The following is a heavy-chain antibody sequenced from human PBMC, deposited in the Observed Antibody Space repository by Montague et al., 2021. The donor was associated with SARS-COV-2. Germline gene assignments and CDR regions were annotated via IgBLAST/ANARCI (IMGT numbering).Heavy chain of an antibody. CDR2: IYYSGST. J-gene: IGHJ4*02. V-gene: IGHV4-59*01. CDR3: ARIWYSSGYQGIYYFDY. CDR1: GGSISSYY. Sequence: SETLSLTCTVSGGSISSYYWSWIWQRPGKGLEWIWYIYYSGSTNYNHSLKSRVTISVDTYKNQFYLKLNSVSAADTAAYYCARIWYSSGYQGIYYFDYWGQGTLVTVSS. D-gene: IGHD3-22*01.